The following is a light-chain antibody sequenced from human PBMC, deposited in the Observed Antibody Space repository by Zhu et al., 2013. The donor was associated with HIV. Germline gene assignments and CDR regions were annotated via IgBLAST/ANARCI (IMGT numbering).Light chain of an antibody. J-gene: IGLJ3*02. Sequence: QTVVTQEPSLTVSPRETVTLTCACSAGTVTSAYCPNYFQLKPGQAPRALIDSTNNKHSWTPARFSGSLLGGKAALTLSGVQPEDEADYYCLLYSGGAWVFGGGTKVTVL. CDR3: LLYSGGAWV. CDR2: STN. CDR1: AGTVTSAYC. V-gene: IGLV7-43*01.